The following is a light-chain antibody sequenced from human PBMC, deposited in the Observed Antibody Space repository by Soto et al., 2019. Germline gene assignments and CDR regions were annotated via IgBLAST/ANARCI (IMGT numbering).Light chain of an antibody. V-gene: IGKV3D-15*01. CDR2: GAS. CDR1: QSLYSN. Sequence: EIVMMQSPATLSVSPGERVTLSCRASQSLYSNLAWYQQKPGQAPRLLIYGASTRATGIPARFSASGSGTEFTLTISSLQSEDFAVYYCQQYNNWPLTFGGGTNLEIK. CDR3: QQYNNWPLT. J-gene: IGKJ4*01.